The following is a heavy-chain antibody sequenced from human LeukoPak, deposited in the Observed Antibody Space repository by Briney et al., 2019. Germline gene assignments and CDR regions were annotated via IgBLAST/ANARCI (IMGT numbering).Heavy chain of an antibody. D-gene: IGHD3-22*01. V-gene: IGHV4-4*09. CDR3: ARGYYDTSAYSNPFDF. J-gene: IGHJ4*02. Sequence: SETLSLTCTVSGGSISNYYWSWIRQTPGKGLEWIGYIHTSGSTYYNPSLKSQVTISVDTSKNQFSLKLTSVTAADTAVYYCARGYYDTSAYSNPFDFWGQGTLVTVSS. CDR1: GGSISNYY. CDR2: IHTSGST.